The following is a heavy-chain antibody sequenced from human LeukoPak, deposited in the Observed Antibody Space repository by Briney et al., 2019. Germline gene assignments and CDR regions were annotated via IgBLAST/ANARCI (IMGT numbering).Heavy chain of an antibody. J-gene: IGHJ4*02. D-gene: IGHD5-18*01. V-gene: IGHV1-2*02. CDR1: GYTFTGYY. Sequence: ASVKVSCKASGYTFTGYYMHWVRQAPGQGLEWMGWINPNSGGTNYAQKFQGRVTMTRDTSISTAYMELSRLRSDDTAVYYCARVSSWIQLWLRYWGQGTLDTVSS. CDR3: ARVSSWIQLWLRY. CDR2: INPNSGGT.